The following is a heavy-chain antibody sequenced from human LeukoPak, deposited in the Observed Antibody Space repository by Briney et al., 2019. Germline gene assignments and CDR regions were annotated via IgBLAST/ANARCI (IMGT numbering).Heavy chain of an antibody. CDR2: INPKTGGA. V-gene: IGHV1-2*02. CDR1: GYTFSGYY. Sequence: APVKVSCKASGYTFSGYYIHWVRQAPGQGLEWMGWINPKTGGAKYAQIFQGRVTMTRDASISTAFMELSSLRSDDTAVYYCGRDGANSGIGYWGQGTLVTVSS. J-gene: IGHJ4*02. D-gene: IGHD4-23*01. CDR3: GRDGANSGIGY.